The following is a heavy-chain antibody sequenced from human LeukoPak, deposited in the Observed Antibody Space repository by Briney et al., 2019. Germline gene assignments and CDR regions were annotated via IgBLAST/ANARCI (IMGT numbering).Heavy chain of an antibody. CDR1: GGSISSYY. CDR3: ARGDGGLDY. CDR2: IYTSGST. J-gene: IGHJ4*02. Sequence: SETLSLTCTVSGGSISSYYWSWIRQPAGKGLVWIGRIYTSGSTNYNPSLKSRVTMSVDTSKNQFSLKLSSVTAADTAVYYCARGDGGLDYWGQGTLVTVSS. V-gene: IGHV4-4*07. D-gene: IGHD4-23*01.